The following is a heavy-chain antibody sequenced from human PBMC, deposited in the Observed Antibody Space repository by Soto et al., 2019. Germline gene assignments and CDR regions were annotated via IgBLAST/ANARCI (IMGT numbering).Heavy chain of an antibody. CDR1: GFPVSSNY. D-gene: IGHD5-12*01. J-gene: IGHJ6*02. CDR2: IYSGGST. V-gene: IGHV3-53*01. CDR3: ASTTRGYSGYDYGMDV. Sequence: GGSLRLSCAASGFPVSSNYMSWVRQAPGKGLEWVSVIYSGGSTYYADSVKGRFTISRDNSKNTLYLQMNSLRAEDTAVYYCASTTRGYSGYDYGMDVWGQGTTVTVSS.